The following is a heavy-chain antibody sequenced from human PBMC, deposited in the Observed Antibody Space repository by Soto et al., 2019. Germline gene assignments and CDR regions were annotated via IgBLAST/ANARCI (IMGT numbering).Heavy chain of an antibody. CDR1: GFTFSSYV. V-gene: IGHV3-23*01. CDR2: INGHGATT. CDR3: ARVPDLDYCSKTSCLYYFDY. J-gene: IGHJ4*02. D-gene: IGHD2-2*01. Sequence: EVQLLGSGGGLVQPGGSLRLSCVASGFTFSSYVMSWVRQAPGKGLEWVSTINGHGATTYYADSVKGRFIISRDNSTISLSLQMNSLRAEDTAVYYCARVPDLDYCSKTSCLYYFDYWGQGALVTVSS.